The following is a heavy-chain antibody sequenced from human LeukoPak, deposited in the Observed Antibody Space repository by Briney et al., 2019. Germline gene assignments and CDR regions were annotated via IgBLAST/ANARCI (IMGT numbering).Heavy chain of an antibody. CDR2: IKSDGST. D-gene: IGHD3-22*01. J-gene: IGHJ1*01. Sequence: GGSPRLSCAASGFTFSTYWMHWVRQAPGKGLVWVSRIKSDGSTNYADSVGGRFTISRDNAKNTVSLQMNSLRPEDTGVYYCARAPSEIGGYYPEYFRHWGQGTLVTVSS. V-gene: IGHV3-74*01. CDR1: GFTFSTYW. CDR3: ARAPSEIGGYYPEYFRH.